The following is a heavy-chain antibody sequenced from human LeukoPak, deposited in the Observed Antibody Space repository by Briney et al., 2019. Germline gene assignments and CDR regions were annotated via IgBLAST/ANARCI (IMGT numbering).Heavy chain of an antibody. Sequence: GGSLRLSCAASGFTLSNYWMHWVRQAPGKGLVWVSRINGDGSSTSNADAVKGRFTISRDNAKNTLFLQMNSLRAEDTAVYYCARDGSGEWPIGYWGQGTLVTVSS. CDR1: GFTLSNYW. CDR3: ARDGSGEWPIGY. CDR2: INGDGSST. J-gene: IGHJ4*02. V-gene: IGHV3-74*01. D-gene: IGHD3-10*01.